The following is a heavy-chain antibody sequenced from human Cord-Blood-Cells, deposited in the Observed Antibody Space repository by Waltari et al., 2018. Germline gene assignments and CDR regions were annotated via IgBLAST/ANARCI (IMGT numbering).Heavy chain of an antibody. CDR1: GGTFSSYA. CDR3: ARDRQAAPNWFDP. CDR2: IIPILGIA. J-gene: IGHJ5*02. D-gene: IGHD6-6*01. V-gene: IGHV1-69*04. Sequence: QVQLVQSGAEVKQPASSVKVSCKASGGTFSSYAISWVREAPGQGLEWMGGIIPILGIANYAQKCQGRVTITADESTSTAYMELSILRSEDTAVYYCARDRQAAPNWFDPWGQGTLVTVSS.